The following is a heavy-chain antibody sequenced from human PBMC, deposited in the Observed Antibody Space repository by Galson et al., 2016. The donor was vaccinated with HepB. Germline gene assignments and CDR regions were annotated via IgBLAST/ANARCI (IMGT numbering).Heavy chain of an antibody. V-gene: IGHV1-69*06. D-gene: IGHD1-20*01. Sequence: SVKVSCRASGGSFSNYAITWVRQAPGQGLEWMGRIISVFGTANYAQRFQGRVTITPDKSTSTAYMALSSLRSEDTAVYYWAREGWGISGVGGGMDVWGQGTTVTVSS. CDR3: AREGWGISGVGGGMDV. CDR1: GGSFSNYA. J-gene: IGHJ6*02. CDR2: IISVFGTA.